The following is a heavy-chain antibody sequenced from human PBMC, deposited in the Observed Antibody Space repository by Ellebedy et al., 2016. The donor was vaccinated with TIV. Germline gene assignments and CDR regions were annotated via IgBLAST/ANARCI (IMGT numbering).Heavy chain of an antibody. J-gene: IGHJ4*02. CDR3: VTWDQDYGR. CDR1: GFIISDDW. V-gene: IGHV3-7*03. CDR2: INPDGSAE. Sequence: PGGSLRLSCEVSGFIISDDWMSWVRQAPGKGLEWVAHINPDGSAEYYVDPVKGRFSISRDNAKRSLFLQMNSLRVDDTAVYYCVTWDQDYGRWGQGSLVTISS. D-gene: IGHD3-10*01.